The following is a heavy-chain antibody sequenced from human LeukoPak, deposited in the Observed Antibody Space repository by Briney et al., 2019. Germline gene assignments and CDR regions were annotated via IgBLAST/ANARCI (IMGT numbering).Heavy chain of an antibody. D-gene: IGHD1-1*01. J-gene: IGHJ4*02. CDR1: GYTFTSYG. V-gene: IGHV1-69*06. CDR2: IIPIFGTA. CDR3: AREGHWYFDY. Sequence: ASVKVSCKASGYTFTSYGISWVRQAPGQGLEWMGGIIPIFGTANYAQKFQGRVTITADKSTSTAHMELSSLRSEDTAVYYCAREGHWYFDYWGQGTLVTVSS.